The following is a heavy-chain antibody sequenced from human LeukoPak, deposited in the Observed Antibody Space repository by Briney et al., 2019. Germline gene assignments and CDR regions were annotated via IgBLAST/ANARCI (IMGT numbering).Heavy chain of an antibody. CDR3: ARDRHGSGSAHSFDP. CDR1: GGSISSYY. D-gene: IGHD3-10*01. CDR2: IYYSGST. V-gene: IGHV4-59*01. J-gene: IGHJ5*02. Sequence: SETLSLTCTVSGGSISSYYWSWIRQPPGKGLEWIGYIYYSGSTNYNPSLKSRVTISVDTSKNQFSLKLSSVTAADTAVYYCARDRHGSGSAHSFDPWGQGTLVTVSS.